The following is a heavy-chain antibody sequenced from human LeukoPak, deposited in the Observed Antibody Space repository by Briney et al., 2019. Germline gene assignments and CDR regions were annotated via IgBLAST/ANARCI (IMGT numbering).Heavy chain of an antibody. CDR3: ARDLGYDTLTGYPEFDY. CDR1: GYTFTGYY. V-gene: IGHV1-2*02. CDR2: INPNSGGT. Sequence: GASVKVSCKASGYTFTGYYMHWVRQAPGQWLEWMGWINPNSGGTNYAQKFQGRVTMNRDTSISTAYMELSRLRSDDTAVYYCARDLGYDTLTGYPEFDYWGQGTLVTVSS. D-gene: IGHD3-9*01. J-gene: IGHJ4*02.